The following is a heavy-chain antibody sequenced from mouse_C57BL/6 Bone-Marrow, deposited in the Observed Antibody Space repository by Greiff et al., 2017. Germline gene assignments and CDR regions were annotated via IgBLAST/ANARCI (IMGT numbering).Heavy chain of an antibody. Sequence: VKLVESGAELARPGASVKLSCKASGYTFTSYGISWVKQRTGQGLEWIGEIYPRSGNTYYNEKFKGKATLTADKSSSTAYMELRSLTSEDSAVYFCAGEANWDGPLDYWGQGTTLTVSS. D-gene: IGHD4-1*01. CDR3: AGEANWDGPLDY. J-gene: IGHJ2*01. CDR1: GYTFTSYG. V-gene: IGHV1-81*01. CDR2: IYPRSGNT.